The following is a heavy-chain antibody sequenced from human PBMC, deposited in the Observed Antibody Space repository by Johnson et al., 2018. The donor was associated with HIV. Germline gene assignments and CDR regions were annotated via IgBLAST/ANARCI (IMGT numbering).Heavy chain of an antibody. D-gene: IGHD3-22*01. J-gene: IGHJ3*01. V-gene: IGHV3-30*14. CDR2: ISYDGSKK. CDR1: GFTVSSNY. CDR3: ARPSVIPHGGGYDV. Sequence: QVQLVESGGRVVRPGGSLRLSCAASGFTVSSNYMSWVRQAPGKGLEWVAVISYDGSKKYYADSVKGRFTISRDNSKSTLYLQMHSLSAEDTALYYCARPSVIPHGGGYDVWGRGTMVVVST.